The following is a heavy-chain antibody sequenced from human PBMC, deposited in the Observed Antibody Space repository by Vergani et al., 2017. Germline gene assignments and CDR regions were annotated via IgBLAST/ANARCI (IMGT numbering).Heavy chain of an antibody. CDR2: IRYDGTKR. D-gene: IGHD3-22*01. Sequence: QVQLVESGGGVVQPGGSLRLSCIASGFTFRIYGMHWVRQAPGKGLEWVAFIRYDGTKRCYGDSVKGRFTISRDNSQTTVFLQMNSLRADDSAVYYCTKAGQYDSDNLHDSWGEGALVTVAS. CDR1: GFTFRIYG. V-gene: IGHV3-30*02. J-gene: IGHJ1*01. CDR3: TKAGQYDSDNLHDS.